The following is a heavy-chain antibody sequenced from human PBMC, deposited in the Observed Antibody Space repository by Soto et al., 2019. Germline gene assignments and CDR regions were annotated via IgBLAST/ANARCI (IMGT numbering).Heavy chain of an antibody. CDR1: GFTFSSYG. CDR3: ARDSSGTYCSGGSCHGGYYYYYMDV. J-gene: IGHJ6*03. V-gene: IGHV3-33*01. Sequence: HPGGSLRLSCAASGFTFSSYGMHWVRQAPGKGLEWVAVIWYDGSNKYYADSVKGRFTISRDNSKNTLYLQMNSLRAEDTAVYYCARDSSGTYCSGGSCHGGYYYYYMDVWGKGTTVTVSS. D-gene: IGHD2-15*01. CDR2: IWYDGSNK.